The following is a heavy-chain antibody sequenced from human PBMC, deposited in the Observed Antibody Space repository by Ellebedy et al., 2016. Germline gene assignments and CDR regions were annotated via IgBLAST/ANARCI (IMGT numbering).Heavy chain of an antibody. CDR1: GYTFTTYT. Sequence: ASVKVSCKASGYTFTTYTLHWVRLAPGQRLEWMGWINAGNGNTKYSQKFQGRVTITRDTSASTAYMELSSLRSEVTAVYYCAREGCSNDICNRGYYYGMDVWGQGTTVIVSS. V-gene: IGHV1-3*01. CDR2: INAGNGNT. J-gene: IGHJ6*02. CDR3: AREGCSNDICNRGYYYGMDV. D-gene: IGHD2-8*01.